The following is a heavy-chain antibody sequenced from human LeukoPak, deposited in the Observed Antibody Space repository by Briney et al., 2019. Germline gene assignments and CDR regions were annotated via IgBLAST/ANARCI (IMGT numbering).Heavy chain of an antibody. CDR2: INNGGSTT. V-gene: IGHV3-74*01. Sequence: QPGGSLLLSCAASGSTFSSYWMHWVRQAPGKGLVWVSAINNGGSTTAYADSVKGRFTISRDNAKNTLYLQMNSLRAEDTAVYYCARRAPTRYFDYWGQGTLVTVSS. CDR3: ARRAPTRYFDY. D-gene: IGHD5-24*01. CDR1: GSTFSSYW. J-gene: IGHJ4*02.